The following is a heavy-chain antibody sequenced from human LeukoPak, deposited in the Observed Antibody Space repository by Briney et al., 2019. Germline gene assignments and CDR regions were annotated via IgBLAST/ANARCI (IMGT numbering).Heavy chain of an antibody. CDR1: GFTFSSYG. CDR3: AGRHGDYGHYYYGMDV. D-gene: IGHD4-17*01. Sequence: GRSLRLSCAASGFTFSSYGMHWVRQAPGKGLEWVAVIWYDGSNKYYADSVKGRFTISRDNSKNTLYLQMNSLRAEDTAVYYCAGRHGDYGHYYYGMDVWGQGTTVTVSS. J-gene: IGHJ6*02. V-gene: IGHV3-33*01. CDR2: IWYDGSNK.